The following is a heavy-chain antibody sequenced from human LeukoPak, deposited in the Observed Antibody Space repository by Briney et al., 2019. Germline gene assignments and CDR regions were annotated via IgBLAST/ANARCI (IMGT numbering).Heavy chain of an antibody. CDR2: ISWNSGSI. CDR1: GFTFDDYA. V-gene: IGHV3-9*01. Sequence: GGSLRLSCAASGFTFDDYAMHWVRQAPGKGLEWVSGISWNSGSIGYADSVKGRFTITRDNAKNSLYLQMNSLRAEDTALYYCAKGIAAAGTWGMDVWGQGTTVTVSS. J-gene: IGHJ6*02. D-gene: IGHD6-13*01. CDR3: AKGIAAAGTWGMDV.